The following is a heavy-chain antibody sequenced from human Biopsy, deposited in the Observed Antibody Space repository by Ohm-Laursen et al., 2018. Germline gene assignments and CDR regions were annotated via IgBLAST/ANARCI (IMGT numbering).Heavy chain of an antibody. CDR1: GYTFTSYY. CDR3: ARRDSLDY. Sequence: ASVKASCKVSGYTFTSYYMHWVRQAPGQGLEWMGVMTPIPTYAQKFQGRLTLTRDTSTSTVYMELSSLRSEDTAIYYCARRDSLDYWGQGTLVTVSS. J-gene: IGHJ4*02. CDR2: MTPIP. V-gene: IGHV1-46*01.